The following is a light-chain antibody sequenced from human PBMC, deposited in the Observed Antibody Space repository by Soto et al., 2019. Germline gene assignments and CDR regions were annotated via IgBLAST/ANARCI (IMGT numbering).Light chain of an antibody. CDR2: EGR. CDR1: SGDIESYNL. J-gene: IGLJ2*01. CDR3: CSCSGASVV. V-gene: IGLV2-23*01. Sequence: QSALTQPASVSGSPGQSITISCTGTSGDIESYNLVSWYQQHPGKAPKLMIYEGRKRPSGVSHRFSGSKSSNTASLRISGLQAEDEADYCCCSCSGASVVFGGGTKVTVL.